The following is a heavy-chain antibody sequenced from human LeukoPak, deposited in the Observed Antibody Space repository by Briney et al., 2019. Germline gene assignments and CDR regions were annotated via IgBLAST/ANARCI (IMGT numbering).Heavy chain of an antibody. CDR1: GYTLTELS. CDR3: ATDPVSSATTFDY. J-gene: IGHJ4*02. D-gene: IGHD1-1*01. Sequence: ASVKVSCKVSGYTLTELSMHWVRQAPGKGLEWMGGFDPEDGETIHAQKFQDRVTMTEDTSTDTAYMELSSLRSEDTAVYYCATDPVSSATTFDYWGQGTLVTVSS. V-gene: IGHV1-24*01. CDR2: FDPEDGET.